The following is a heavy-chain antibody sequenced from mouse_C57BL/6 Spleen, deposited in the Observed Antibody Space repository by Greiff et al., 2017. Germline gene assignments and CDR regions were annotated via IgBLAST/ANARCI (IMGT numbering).Heavy chain of an antibody. CDR2: IDPSDSET. CDR1: GYTFTSYW. D-gene: IGHD5-1*01. V-gene: IGHV1-52*01. CDR3: ARGGYLHYFDY. J-gene: IGHJ2*01. Sequence: QVQLQQPGAELVRPGSSVTLSCKASGYTFTSYWMHWVKQRPIQGLEWIGNIDPSDSETHYNQKFKDKATLAVDKSSSTAYMQLSSLTSEDSAVYYCARGGYLHYFDYWGQGTTRTVSS.